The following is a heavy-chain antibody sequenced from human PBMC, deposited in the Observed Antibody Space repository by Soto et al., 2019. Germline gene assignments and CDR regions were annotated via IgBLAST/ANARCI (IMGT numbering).Heavy chain of an antibody. Sequence: SETLSLTCAVYGGSFSDYYWCWIRQTLGKGLEWIWETNHGGSTNYNPSLKSRCTIPIDTSNNQFSPQLYSVTAADTSVYYCAIPGISGFYDLGSWGQGTLVTVSS. CDR2: TNHGGST. CDR3: AIPGISGFYDLGS. D-gene: IGHD3-9*01. J-gene: IGHJ4*02. V-gene: IGHV4-34*05. CDR1: GGSFSDYY.